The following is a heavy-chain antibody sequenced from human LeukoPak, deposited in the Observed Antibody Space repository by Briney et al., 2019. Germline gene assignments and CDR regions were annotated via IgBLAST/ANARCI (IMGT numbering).Heavy chain of an antibody. Sequence: GASLRLSCAASGFTFSSYAVSWVRQAPGKGLEWVSAISGSGGSTYYADSVKGRFTISRDNSKNTLYLQMNSLRAEDTAVYYCAKAGDGFNYVFGDYWGQGTLVTVSS. V-gene: IGHV3-23*01. D-gene: IGHD5-24*01. J-gene: IGHJ4*02. CDR3: AKAGDGFNYVFGDY. CDR1: GFTFSSYA. CDR2: ISGSGGST.